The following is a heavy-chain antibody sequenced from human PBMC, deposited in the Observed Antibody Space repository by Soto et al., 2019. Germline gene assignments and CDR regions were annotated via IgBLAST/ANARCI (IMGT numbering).Heavy chain of an antibody. CDR2: INHSGST. V-gene: IGHV4-34*01. CDR3: ARGAPRYYCSGGSCYYHP. Sequence: QEELQQWGAGLLKPSETLSLTCAVYGGSFSGYYWSWIRQPPGKGLEWIGEINHSGSTNYNPSLKSRVTISVDTSKNQFSLKLSSVTAADTAVYYCARGAPRYYCSGGSCYYHPWGQGTLVTVSS. D-gene: IGHD2-15*01. CDR1: GGSFSGYY. J-gene: IGHJ5*02.